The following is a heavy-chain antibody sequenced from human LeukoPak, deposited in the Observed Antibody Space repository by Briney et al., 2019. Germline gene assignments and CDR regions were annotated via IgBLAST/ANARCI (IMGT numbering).Heavy chain of an antibody. J-gene: IGHJ4*02. CDR1: GASISSSSDY. CDR3: ARSGSYDRVDY. V-gene: IGHV4-39*01. CDR2: ISYSGST. Sequence: SETLSLTCTVSGASISSSSDYWGWIRQPPGKELEWIGTISYSGSTYYNPSLKSRLTISVDTSKNQFSLRLRSVTAADTAVYYCARSGSYDRVDYWGQGTLVTVSS. D-gene: IGHD3-10*01.